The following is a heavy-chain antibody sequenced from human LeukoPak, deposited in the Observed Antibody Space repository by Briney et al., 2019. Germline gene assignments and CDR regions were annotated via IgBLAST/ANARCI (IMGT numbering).Heavy chain of an antibody. CDR1: GGSISSSSYY. V-gene: IGHV4-39*01. CDR2: IYYSGST. Sequence: SETLSLTCTVSGGSISSSSYYWGWIRQPPGKGLEWTGSIYYSGSTYYNPSLKSRVTISVDTSKNQFSLKLSSVTAADTAVYYCARGSVLRHFNYWGQGTLVTVSS. J-gene: IGHJ4*02. D-gene: IGHD3-3*01. CDR3: ARGSVLRHFNY.